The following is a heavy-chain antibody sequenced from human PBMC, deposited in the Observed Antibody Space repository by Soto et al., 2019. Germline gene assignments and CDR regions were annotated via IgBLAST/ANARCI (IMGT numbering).Heavy chain of an antibody. CDR2: ISGTGGST. J-gene: IGHJ5*02. D-gene: IGHD1-26*01. Sequence: GGSLRLSCAASGFTFSRYAMSWVRQAPGKGLEWVSAISGTGGSTYYADSVKGRFTISRDNFKNTLYLQMSSLRVEDTAVYYCAKDLSGSYYENWFDPWGQGSLVTVSS. CDR1: GFTFSRYA. CDR3: AKDLSGSYYENWFDP. V-gene: IGHV3-23*01.